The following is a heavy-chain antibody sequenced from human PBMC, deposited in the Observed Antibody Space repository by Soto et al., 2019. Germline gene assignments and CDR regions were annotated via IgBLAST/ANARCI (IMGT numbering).Heavy chain of an antibody. CDR3: ARSHQTARFLESNLDY. V-gene: IGHV1-69*01. Sequence: QVQLVQSGAEVKKPGSSVKVSCKASGGTFSSYAISWVRQAPGQGLEWMGGIIPIFGTANYAQKFQGRVTITADESTSTAHMELSSLRSEDTAVYYCARSHQTARFLESNLDYWGQGTLVTVSS. D-gene: IGHD3-3*01. CDR1: GGTFSSYA. J-gene: IGHJ4*02. CDR2: IIPIFGTA.